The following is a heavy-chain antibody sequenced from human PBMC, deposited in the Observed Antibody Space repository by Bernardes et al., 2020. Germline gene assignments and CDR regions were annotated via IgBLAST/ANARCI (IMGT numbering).Heavy chain of an antibody. V-gene: IGHV1-2*06. J-gene: IGHJ4*02. Sequence: ASVKVSCKASGYTFTGYYMHWVRQAPGQGLEWMGRINPNSGGTNYAQKFQGRVTMTRDTSISTAYMELSRLRSDDTAVYYCARDSIAAAGTWNYWGQGTLVTVSS. CDR2: INPNSGGT. D-gene: IGHD6-13*01. CDR3: ARDSIAAAGTWNY. CDR1: GYTFTGYY.